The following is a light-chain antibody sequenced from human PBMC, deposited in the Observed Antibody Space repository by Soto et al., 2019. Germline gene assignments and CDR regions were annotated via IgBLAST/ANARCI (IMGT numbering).Light chain of an antibody. V-gene: IGKV1-5*03. J-gene: IGKJ1*01. Sequence: DIQMTQSPSTLSASVGDRVTITCRASQSTSTWLAWYQQRPGKTPKLLISEASKLESGVPSRFSGSGSGTEFPLTISSLQPDDSANYYCQQYSTPPSAFGQGTKVEIK. CDR2: EAS. CDR1: QSTSTW. CDR3: QQYSTPPSA.